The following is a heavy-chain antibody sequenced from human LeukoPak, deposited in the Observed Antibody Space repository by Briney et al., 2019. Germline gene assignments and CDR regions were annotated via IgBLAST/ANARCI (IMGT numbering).Heavy chain of an antibody. CDR1: GFTVSSNY. Sequence: GGSLRLSCAASGFTVSSNYMSWVRQAPGKGLEWVSVIYSGGSTYYADSVKGRFTISRDNSKNTLYLQMNSLRAEDTAVYYCAREICGGDCYGMDVWGQGTTVTVSS. J-gene: IGHJ6*02. CDR2: IYSGGST. D-gene: IGHD2-21*01. CDR3: AREICGGDCYGMDV. V-gene: IGHV3-53*01.